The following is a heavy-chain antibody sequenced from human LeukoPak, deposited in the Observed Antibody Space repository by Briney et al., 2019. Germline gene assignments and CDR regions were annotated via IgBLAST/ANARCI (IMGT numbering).Heavy chain of an antibody. V-gene: IGHV3-7*01. D-gene: IGHD3-3*01. CDR2: IKQDGSEK. Sequence: PGGSLRLSCAASGFTFSSYWMSWVRQAPGKGLEWVANIKQDGSEKYYVDSVKGRFTISRDNAKNLLYLQMNSLRAEDTAVYYCAKSDFWSGYFYYYYMDVWGKGTTVTVSS. J-gene: IGHJ6*03. CDR3: AKSDFWSGYFYYYYMDV. CDR1: GFTFSSYW.